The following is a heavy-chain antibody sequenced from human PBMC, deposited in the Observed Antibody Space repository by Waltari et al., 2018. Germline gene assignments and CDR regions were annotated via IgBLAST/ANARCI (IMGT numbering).Heavy chain of an antibody. CDR2: MGGRAGNT. J-gene: IGHJ5*02. D-gene: IGHD6-19*01. CDR3: AKGGLSSSWPKNWFDP. CDR1: GFSFSSYA. V-gene: IGHV3-23*01. Sequence: EVQVLESGGGLVQPGGSLRLSCAASGFSFSSYAVSWVRQAPGKGREWVSAMGGRAGNTYYSDSVKGRFTLSRDNSNNTGYLQMNSLRADDTAVYYCAKGGLSSSWPKNWFDPWGQGTLVTVSS.